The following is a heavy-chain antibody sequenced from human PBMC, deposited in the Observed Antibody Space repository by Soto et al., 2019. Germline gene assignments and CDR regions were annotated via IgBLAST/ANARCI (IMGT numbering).Heavy chain of an antibody. CDR2: ISWDGSST. Sequence: HPGGSLRLXCXAXXXXXXXXAXHWVRQAPGKGLEWVSLISWDGSSTYYADSVKGRFTISRDNSKNFLYLQVNSLRAEDTALYYCAKDVKRGSTYYYAARRFEYWGQGTLVTVSP. J-gene: IGHJ4*02. D-gene: IGHD3-10*01. CDR3: AKDVKRGSTYYYAARRFEY. V-gene: IGHV3-43D*04. CDR1: XXXXXXXA.